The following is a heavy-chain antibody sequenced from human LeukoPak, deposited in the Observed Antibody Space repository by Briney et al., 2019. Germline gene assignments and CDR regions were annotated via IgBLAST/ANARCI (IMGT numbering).Heavy chain of an antibody. CDR1: GVTVSSNY. V-gene: IGHV3-66*01. CDR3: ARDGGSYPLTG. CDR2: IYSGGST. J-gene: IGHJ4*02. Sequence: GGSLRLSCAASGVTVSSNYMSWVRQAPGKGLEWVSVIYSGGSTYYADSVKGRFTISRDNSKNTLYLQMNSLRAEDTAVYYCARDGGSYPLTGWGQGTLVTVSS. D-gene: IGHD1-26*01.